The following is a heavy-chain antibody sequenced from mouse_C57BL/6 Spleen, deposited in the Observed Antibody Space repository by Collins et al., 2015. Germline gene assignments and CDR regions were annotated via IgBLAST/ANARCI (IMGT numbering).Heavy chain of an antibody. D-gene: IGHD1-2*01. V-gene: IGHV1S41*01. CDR1: GYTFTSYW. J-gene: IGHJ2*01. CDR3: ARRGTATSLFDY. CDR2: IAPGSGST. Sequence: DLVKPGASVKLSCKASGYTFTSYWINWIKQRPGQGLEWIGRIAPGSGSTYYNEMFKGKATLTVDTSSSTAYIQLSSLSSEDSAVYFCARRGTATSLFDYWGQGTTLTVSS.